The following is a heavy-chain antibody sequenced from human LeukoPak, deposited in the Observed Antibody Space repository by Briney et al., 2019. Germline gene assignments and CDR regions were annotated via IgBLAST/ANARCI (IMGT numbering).Heavy chain of an antibody. CDR1: GGSISSYY. J-gene: IGHJ2*01. Sequence: SETLSLTCTVSGGSISSYYWSWIRQPPGKGLEWIGYIFYSGSTNYNPSLKSRVTISVDTSKNQFSLKLSSVTAADTAVYYCARDIRGLPYWYFDLWGRGTLVTVSS. D-gene: IGHD5/OR15-5a*01. CDR2: IFYSGST. V-gene: IGHV4-59*01. CDR3: ARDIRGLPYWYFDL.